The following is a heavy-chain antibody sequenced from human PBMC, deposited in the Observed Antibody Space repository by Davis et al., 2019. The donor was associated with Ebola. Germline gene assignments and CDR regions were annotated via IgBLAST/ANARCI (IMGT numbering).Heavy chain of an antibody. CDR2: IGPSDSYT. Sequence: GESLKISCQGSGYSVTSYWITWVRQMPGKGLEWMGEIGPSDSYTNYNPSFEGHVTISADKSIGTAYLHWSSLRASDTAIYFCARTGPHYYYGLDVWGQGTTVTVSS. CDR3: ARTGPHYYYGLDV. D-gene: IGHD3-10*01. V-gene: IGHV5-10-1*01. J-gene: IGHJ6*02. CDR1: GYSVTSYW.